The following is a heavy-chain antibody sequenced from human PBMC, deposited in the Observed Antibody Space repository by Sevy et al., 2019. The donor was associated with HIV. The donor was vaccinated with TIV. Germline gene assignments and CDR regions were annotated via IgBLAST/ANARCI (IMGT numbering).Heavy chain of an antibody. CDR3: ARDLREYSSSSKYYFDY. CDR1: GFTFSSYW. CDR2: ISSSNNYI. Sequence: GGSLRLSCAASGFTFSSYWMSWVRQAPGKGLEWVSSISSSNNYIYYADSLKGRFTISRDNAKNSLYLQMNSLRAEDTAVYYCARDLREYSSSSKYYFDYWGQGILVTVSS. D-gene: IGHD6-6*01. V-gene: IGHV3-21*01. J-gene: IGHJ4*02.